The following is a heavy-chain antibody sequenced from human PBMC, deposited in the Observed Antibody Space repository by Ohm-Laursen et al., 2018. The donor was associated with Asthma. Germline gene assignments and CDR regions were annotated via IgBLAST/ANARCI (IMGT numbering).Heavy chain of an antibody. CDR1: GFTFSSYS. D-gene: IGHD1-1*01. CDR2: ISTASSFI. CDR3: AVRTTSAGFDV. J-gene: IGHJ6*02. Sequence: GSLRLSCTASGFTFSSYSMNWVRQAPGKGLEWVASISTASSFIYYADSVRGRFTTSRDNARNSVYLQMNSLRAQDTAVYYCAVRTTSAGFDVWGQGTTVTVSS. V-gene: IGHV3-21*01.